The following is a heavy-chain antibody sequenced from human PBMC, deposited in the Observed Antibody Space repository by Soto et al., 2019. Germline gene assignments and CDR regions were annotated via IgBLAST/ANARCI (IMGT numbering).Heavy chain of an antibody. CDR3: AKGNYGDYYYYYYMDV. V-gene: IGHV3-23*01. CDR2: ISGSGGST. Sequence: AGGSLRLSCAASGFTFSSYAMSWVRQAPGKGLEWVSAISGSGGSTYYADSVKGRFTISRDNSKNTLYLQMNSLRAEDTAVYYCAKGNYGDYYYYYYMDVWGKGTTVTVSS. J-gene: IGHJ6*03. D-gene: IGHD4-17*01. CDR1: GFTFSSYA.